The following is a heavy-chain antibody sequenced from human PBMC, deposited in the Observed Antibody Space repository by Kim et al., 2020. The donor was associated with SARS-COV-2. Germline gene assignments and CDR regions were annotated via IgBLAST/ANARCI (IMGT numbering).Heavy chain of an antibody. D-gene: IGHD3-10*01. CDR2: IIPIFGTA. CDR3: ARDPQSITMVRGADALYYYYGMDV. V-gene: IGHV1-69*13. CDR1: GGTFSSYA. Sequence: SVKVSCKASGGTFSSYAISWVRQAPGQGLEWMGGIIPIFGTANYAQKFQGRVTITADESTSTAYMELSSLRSEDTAVYYCARDPQSITMVRGADALYYYYGMDVWGQGTTVTVSS. J-gene: IGHJ6*02.